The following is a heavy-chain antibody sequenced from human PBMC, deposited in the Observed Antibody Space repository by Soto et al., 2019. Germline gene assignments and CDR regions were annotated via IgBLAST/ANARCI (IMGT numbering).Heavy chain of an antibody. J-gene: IGHJ5*02. CDR2: ITNSGDAT. D-gene: IGHD1-20*01. CDR3: VIGPQGVRYFGP. Sequence: GGSLRLSCVASGFPFSDYAMAWVRQAPGKGLELVSSITNSGDATYHADSVRGRFTISRDNTGKTVYLQMNSLRHDDTAVYYCVIGPQGVRYFGPWAQGA. V-gene: IGHV3-23*01. CDR1: GFPFSDYA.